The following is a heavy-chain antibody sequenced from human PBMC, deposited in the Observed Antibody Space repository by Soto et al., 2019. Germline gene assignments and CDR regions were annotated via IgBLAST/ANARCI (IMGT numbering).Heavy chain of an antibody. J-gene: IGHJ4*02. V-gene: IGHV3-30*18. CDR2: ISYDGSKK. D-gene: IGHD2-15*01. Sequence: GGSLRLSCAASGFTFSSYGMYWVRQAPGKGLEWVAVISYDGSKKYYADAVKGRFTISRDNSKNTMYLQLNSLRAEDTAVYYCAKVQALYCSGSSCYSLDYWGQGTLVTVSS. CDR3: AKVQALYCSGSSCYSLDY. CDR1: GFTFSSYG.